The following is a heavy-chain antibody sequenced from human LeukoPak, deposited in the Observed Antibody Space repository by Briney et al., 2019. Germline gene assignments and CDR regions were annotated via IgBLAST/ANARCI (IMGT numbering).Heavy chain of an antibody. V-gene: IGHV4-39*02. CDR2: IYSSGST. J-gene: IGHJ4*02. CDR3: AREVVRGVVDY. D-gene: IGHD3-10*01. CDR1: GGSISSSSYC. Sequence: KPSETLSLTCTVSGGSISSSSYCWGWIRQPPGKGLEWIGSIYSSGSTYYNPSLKSRVTISVDTSKNQFSLKLSSVAAADTALFYCAREVVRGVVDYWGQGTLVTVSS.